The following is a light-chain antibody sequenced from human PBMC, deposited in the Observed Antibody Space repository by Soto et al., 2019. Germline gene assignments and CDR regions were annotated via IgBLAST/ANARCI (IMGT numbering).Light chain of an antibody. CDR3: ELYGSQALT. Sequence: EIVLTQSPGTLSLSPGERATLSCRASQSVSSSYLAWYQQKPGQAPRLLIYGASSRATGIPDRFSGSGSGTDFTMRISRLELEDLAVYYCELYGSQALTFGGRTKIDIK. J-gene: IGKJ4*01. V-gene: IGKV3-20*01. CDR2: GAS. CDR1: QSVSSSY.